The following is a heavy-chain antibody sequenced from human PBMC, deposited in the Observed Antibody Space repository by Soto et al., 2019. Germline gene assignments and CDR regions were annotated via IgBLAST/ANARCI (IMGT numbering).Heavy chain of an antibody. CDR2: TRNKANSYTT. CDR3: ARVQYYDFWSGYLDY. CDR1: GFTFSDHY. V-gene: IGHV3-72*01. D-gene: IGHD3-3*01. Sequence: EVQLVESGGGLVQPGGSLRLSCAASGFTFSDHYMDWVRQAPGKGLEWVGRTRNKANSYTTEYAASVKGRFTISRDDSKNSLYLQMNSPKTEDTAVYYCARVQYYDFWSGYLDYWGQGTLVTVSS. J-gene: IGHJ4*02.